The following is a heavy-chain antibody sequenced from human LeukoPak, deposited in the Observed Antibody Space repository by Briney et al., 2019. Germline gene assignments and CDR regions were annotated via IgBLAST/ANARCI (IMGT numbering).Heavy chain of an antibody. CDR3: ARDRNIVVVPAAPDY. CDR1: GFTFSSYG. J-gene: IGHJ4*02. V-gene: IGHV3-33*01. D-gene: IGHD2-2*01. CDR2: IWYDGSNK. Sequence: PGRSLRLSCAASGFTFSSYGMHWVRQAPGKGLEWVAVIWYDGSNKYYADSVKGRFTISRDNSKNTLYLQMNSLRAEDTAVYYCARDRNIVVVPAAPDYWGQGTLVTVSS.